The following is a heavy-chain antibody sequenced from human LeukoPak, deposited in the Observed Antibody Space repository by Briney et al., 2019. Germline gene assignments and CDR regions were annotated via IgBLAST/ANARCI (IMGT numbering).Heavy chain of an antibody. V-gene: IGHV3-30-3*01. Sequence: PGGSLRLSCAASGFTFSNYAMHWVRQAPGKGLEWVAVISYDASNKYYADSVRGRFTISRDNSKNTLYLQMSMLRAEDTAVYYCATTDSGYRPRGDQIDYWGQGTLVTVSS. CDR3: ATTDSGYRPRGDQIDY. J-gene: IGHJ4*02. CDR1: GFTFSNYA. CDR2: ISYDASNK. D-gene: IGHD6-25*01.